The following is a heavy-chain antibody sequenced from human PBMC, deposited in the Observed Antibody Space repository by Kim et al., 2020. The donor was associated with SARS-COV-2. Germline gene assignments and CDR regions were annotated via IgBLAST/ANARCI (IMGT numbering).Heavy chain of an antibody. CDR1: GGTFSSYA. J-gene: IGHJ6*02. Sequence: SVKVSCKASGGTFSSYAISWVRQAPGQGLEWMGGIIPIFGTANYAQKFQGRVTITADKSTSTAYMELSSLRSEDTAVYYCARGLYYYGSGSYLAPAYYYYGMDVWGQGTTVTVSS. D-gene: IGHD3-10*01. CDR3: ARGLYYYGSGSYLAPAYYYYGMDV. V-gene: IGHV1-69*06. CDR2: IIPIFGTA.